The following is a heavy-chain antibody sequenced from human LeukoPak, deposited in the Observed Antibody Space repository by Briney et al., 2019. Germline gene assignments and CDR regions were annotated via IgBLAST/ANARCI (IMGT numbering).Heavy chain of an antibody. CDR2: IYYSGST. V-gene: IGHV4-28*01. CDR1: GYSISSSNW. D-gene: IGHD4-11*01. Sequence: SETLSLTCAVSGYSISSSNWWGWIRQPPGKGLEWIGYIYYSGSTYYNPSLKSRVTMSVDTSMNQFSLKLSSVTAVDTAVYYCARIYSNYVDYWGQGTLVTVSS. CDR3: ARIYSNYVDY. J-gene: IGHJ4*02.